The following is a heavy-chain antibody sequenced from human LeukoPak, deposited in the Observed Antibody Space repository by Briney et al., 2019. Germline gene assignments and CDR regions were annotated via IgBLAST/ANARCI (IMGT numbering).Heavy chain of an antibody. CDR3: AREANIASAIVWFDP. D-gene: IGHD6-13*01. CDR2: IYHSGST. V-gene: IGHV4-4*02. CDR1: GGSISSSNW. J-gene: IGHJ5*02. Sequence: TPSGTLSLTCAVSGGSISSSNWWSWVRQPPGKGLEWIGEIYHSGSTNYNPSLKSRVTISVDTSKNQFSLKLSSVTAADTAVYYCAREANIASAIVWFDPWGQGTLVTVSS.